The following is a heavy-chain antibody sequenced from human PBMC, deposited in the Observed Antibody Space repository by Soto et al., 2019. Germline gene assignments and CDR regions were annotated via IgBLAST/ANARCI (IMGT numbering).Heavy chain of an antibody. J-gene: IGHJ3*02. CDR1: GFTFSSYS. Sequence: PGGSLRLSCAASGFTFSSYSMNWVRQAPGKGLEWVSSISSSSSYKYYADSVKGRFTIARDNAKNSLYLQMNSLRAEDTAVYYCASRVVVAATPTDAFDIWGQGTMVTVSS. D-gene: IGHD2-15*01. CDR3: ASRVVVAATPTDAFDI. V-gene: IGHV3-21*01. CDR2: ISSSSSYK.